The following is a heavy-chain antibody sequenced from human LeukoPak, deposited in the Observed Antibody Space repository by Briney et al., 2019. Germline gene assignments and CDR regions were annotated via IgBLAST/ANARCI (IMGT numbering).Heavy chain of an antibody. Sequence: SETLSLTCTVSGGSISRSGYYWGWIRQPPGKGLEWIASIYYSGSTYHNPSLKSRVTISVDTSKNQLSLKLSSLTAADTAVYYCARHEYSGSYYGLSWFDPWGQGTLVTVSS. J-gene: IGHJ5*02. D-gene: IGHD1-26*01. V-gene: IGHV4-39*01. CDR3: ARHEYSGSYYGLSWFDP. CDR1: GGSISRSGYY. CDR2: IYYSGST.